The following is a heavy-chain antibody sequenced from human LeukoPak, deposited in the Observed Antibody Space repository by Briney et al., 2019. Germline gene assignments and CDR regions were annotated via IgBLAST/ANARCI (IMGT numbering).Heavy chain of an antibody. D-gene: IGHD6-13*01. CDR3: VKGGIAAADNYFDY. Sequence: GGSLRLSCSASGFTFRSYAMHWVXQAPGXGLEYVSAISGNGDSTYYADSVKGTFTISRDNSKNTLYLQMSSLRAEDTAVYYCVKGGIAAADNYFDYWGQGTLVTVSS. J-gene: IGHJ4*02. CDR2: ISGNGDST. V-gene: IGHV3-64D*06. CDR1: GFTFRSYA.